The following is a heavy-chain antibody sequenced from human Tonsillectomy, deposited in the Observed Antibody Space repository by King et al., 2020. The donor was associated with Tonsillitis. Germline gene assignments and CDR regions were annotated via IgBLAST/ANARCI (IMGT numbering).Heavy chain of an antibody. CDR2: INSDGSST. D-gene: IGHD6-19*01. Sequence: VQLVESGGGLVQPGGSLRLTCEASGFTFSSYWMHWVRQAPGKGLVWVSRINSDGSSTSYADSVKGRFTISRDNAKNTLYLQMDSLRAEDTAVYFCASGKRSSGYYYDYYYYMDVWGKGTTVTVSS. J-gene: IGHJ6*03. V-gene: IGHV3-74*01. CDR1: GFTFSSYW. CDR3: ASGKRSSGYYYDYYYYMDV.